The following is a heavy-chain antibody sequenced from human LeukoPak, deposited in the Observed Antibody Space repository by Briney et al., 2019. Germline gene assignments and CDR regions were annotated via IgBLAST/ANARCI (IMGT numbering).Heavy chain of an antibody. Sequence: PSETLSLTCTVSGGSINSYYWSWIRQPPGKGLEWIGHMYYSGGTNYNPSLKSRVTISVDTSKNQFSLKLNSVTAADTAVYYCTRRCKDAYTLYCFDCWGQGTLVTVSS. CDR3: TRRCKDAYTLYCFDC. CDR2: MYYSGGT. CDR1: GGSINSYY. D-gene: IGHD5-24*01. V-gene: IGHV4-59*01. J-gene: IGHJ4*02.